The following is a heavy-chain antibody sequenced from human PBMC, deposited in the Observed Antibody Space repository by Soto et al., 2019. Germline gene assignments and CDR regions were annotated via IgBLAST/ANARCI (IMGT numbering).Heavy chain of an antibody. CDR1: GYTFNTYG. D-gene: IGHD3-3*01. CDR2: IGTHNGDT. CDR3: ARDWRGAEGFDP. Sequence: ASVKVSCKTSGYTFNTYGFSWVRQAPGQGLEWVGWIGTHNGDTTYAQKFQGRVTMTIDTSTTTSYMELRSLTSDDTAMYFCARDWRGAEGFDPWGQGTLVTVSS. V-gene: IGHV1-18*01. J-gene: IGHJ5*02.